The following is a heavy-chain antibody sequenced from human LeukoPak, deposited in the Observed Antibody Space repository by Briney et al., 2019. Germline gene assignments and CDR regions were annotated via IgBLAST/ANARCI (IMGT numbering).Heavy chain of an antibody. CDR3: AKYFLSGSYYHFDS. D-gene: IGHD1-26*01. CDR1: GFIFTNFV. Sequence: GGSLRLSCAASGFIFTNFVMTWVRQAPGKGLEWVSSISGGGTTTFYADSVRGRFTISRDNSRDTVSLQMSSLRVEDTAMYYCAKYFLSGSYYHFDSWGQGTQVTVSP. J-gene: IGHJ4*02. CDR2: ISGGGTTT. V-gene: IGHV3-23*01.